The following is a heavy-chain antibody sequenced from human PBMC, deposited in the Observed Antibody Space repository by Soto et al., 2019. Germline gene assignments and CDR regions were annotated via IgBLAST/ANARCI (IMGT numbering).Heavy chain of an antibody. J-gene: IGHJ3*02. Sequence: GESLKISCKGSGYSFTSYWIGWVRQMPGKGLEWMGIIYPGDSNTRYSPSLQGQVTISVDKSISTAYLQWSSLKATDTAMYYCARLRPTSLYPVTDAFEIWGQGTMVTVSS. D-gene: IGHD2-8*01. CDR1: GYSFTSYW. CDR3: ARLRPTSLYPVTDAFEI. CDR2: IYPGDSNT. V-gene: IGHV5-51*01.